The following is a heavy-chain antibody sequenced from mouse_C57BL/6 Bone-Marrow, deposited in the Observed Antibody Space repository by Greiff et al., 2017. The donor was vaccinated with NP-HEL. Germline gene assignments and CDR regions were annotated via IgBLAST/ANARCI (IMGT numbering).Heavy chain of an antibody. CDR3: ARHSSASRGGYFDY. D-gene: IGHD1-1*01. Sequence: EVKLMESGGGLVKPGGSLKLSCAASGFTFSSYTMSWVRQTPEKRLEWVATISGGGGNTYYPDSVKGRFTISRDNAKNTLYLQMSSLRSEDTALYYCARHSSASRGGYFDYWGQGTTLTVSS. CDR2: ISGGGGNT. J-gene: IGHJ2*01. V-gene: IGHV5-9*01. CDR1: GFTFSSYT.